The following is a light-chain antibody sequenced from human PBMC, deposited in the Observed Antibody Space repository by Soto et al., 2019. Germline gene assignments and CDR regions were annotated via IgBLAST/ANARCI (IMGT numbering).Light chain of an antibody. J-gene: IGKJ2*01. CDR1: QTISTH. V-gene: IGKV1-39*01. CDR2: AAS. CDR3: QQXLTIPYT. Sequence: DIQMTQSPSSLSASVRDRVTITCRASQTISTHLNWYQQKPGKAPKLLIYAASTLQSGVPSRFSGSGSGTDFTLTINSLQPEXXATXXXQQXLTIPYTFGQGTKLEIK.